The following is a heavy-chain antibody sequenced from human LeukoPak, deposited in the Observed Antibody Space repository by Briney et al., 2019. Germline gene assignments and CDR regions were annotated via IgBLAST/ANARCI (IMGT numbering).Heavy chain of an antibody. Sequence: PGGSLRLSCAASGFTFSNAWMNWVRQAPGKGLEWVGRIKSKTVGETTDSASPVKGRFTISRDDSKSTLYLQMNSLKTGVSAVYYGTTDPVHSSGLFDYWGQGTLVTVSS. D-gene: IGHD3-22*01. CDR2: IKSKTVGETT. J-gene: IGHJ4*02. V-gene: IGHV3-15*07. CDR1: GFTFSNAW. CDR3: TTDPVHSSGLFDY.